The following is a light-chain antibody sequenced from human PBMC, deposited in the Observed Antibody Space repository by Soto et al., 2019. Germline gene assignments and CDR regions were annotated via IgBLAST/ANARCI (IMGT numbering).Light chain of an antibody. Sequence: EIVLTQSPGTLSLSPGERATLSCRASQSVRNVYLAWYQQKPGQAPRLLIYDASNRATGIPDRFSGSGSGTHSTLTINRLEPEDFAMYYCQQYGSSPRTFGHGTKLEIK. J-gene: IGKJ2*01. CDR3: QQYGSSPRT. V-gene: IGKV3-20*01. CDR2: DAS. CDR1: QSVRNVY.